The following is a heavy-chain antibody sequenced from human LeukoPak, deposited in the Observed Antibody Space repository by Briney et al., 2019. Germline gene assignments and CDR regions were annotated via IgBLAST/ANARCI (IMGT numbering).Heavy chain of an antibody. Sequence: AGGSLRLSCAASEFAFSTYNMNWVRHAPGKGLEWLSYISTGSSTTYYADSVKGRFTISRDNVENSLYLQMNSLRDEDTAVYYCARDGTEGGYFDYWGQGTLVTVSS. D-gene: IGHD1-26*01. CDR2: ISTGSSTT. J-gene: IGHJ4*02. CDR3: ARDGTEGGYFDY. V-gene: IGHV3-48*02. CDR1: EFAFSTYN.